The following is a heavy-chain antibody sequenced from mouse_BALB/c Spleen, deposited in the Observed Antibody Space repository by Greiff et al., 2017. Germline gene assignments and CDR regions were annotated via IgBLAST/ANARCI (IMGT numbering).Heavy chain of an antibody. D-gene: IGHD2-1*01. CDR2: IWAGGST. V-gene: IGHV2-9*02. J-gene: IGHJ3*01. CDR1: GFSLTSYG. Sequence: QVQLQQSGPGLVAPSQSLSITCTVSGFSLTSYGVHWVRQPPGKGLEWLGVIWAGGSTNYNSALMSRLSISKDNSKSQVFLKMNSLQTDDTAMYYCARDKGGNYFWFAYWGQGTLVTVSA. CDR3: ARDKGGNYFWFAY.